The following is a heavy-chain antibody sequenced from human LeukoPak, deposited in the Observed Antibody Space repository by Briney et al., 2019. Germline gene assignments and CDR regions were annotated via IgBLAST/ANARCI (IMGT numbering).Heavy chain of an antibody. D-gene: IGHD3-3*01. CDR3: AKDRPYYDFWSGYYTGDY. V-gene: IGHV3-33*06. J-gene: IGHJ4*02. Sequence: GGSLRLSCAASGFTFNNYGMHWVRQAPGKGLEWVAVIWYDGSNKYYADSVKGRFTISRDNSKNTLYLQMNSLRAEDTAVYYCAKDRPYYDFWSGYYTGDYWGQGTLVTVSS. CDR2: IWYDGSNK. CDR1: GFTFNNYG.